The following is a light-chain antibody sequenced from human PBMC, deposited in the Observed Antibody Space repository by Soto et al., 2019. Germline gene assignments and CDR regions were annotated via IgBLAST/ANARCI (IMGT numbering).Light chain of an antibody. CDR1: QSVSSSY. CDR3: QQSPASPVT. J-gene: IGKJ4*01. V-gene: IGKV3-20*01. Sequence: TKARESVSLSQRVDAAVSCRTSQSVSSSYLAWYQQKPGQAPRLLIYGASSRATGIPDRFSGSVSGTELTHIILRFQPDDFAVYYCQQSPASPVTSGGGTKVDIK. CDR2: GAS.